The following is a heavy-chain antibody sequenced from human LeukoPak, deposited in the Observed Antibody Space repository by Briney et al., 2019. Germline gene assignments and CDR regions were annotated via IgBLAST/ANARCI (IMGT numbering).Heavy chain of an antibody. V-gene: IGHV3-48*02. Sequence: AGGSXXLSXXXXXXXXSSXXMNWVRXAPGKGLEWVSYISSSSSTIYYADSVKGRFTISRDNAKNSLYLQMNSLRDEDTAVYYCARVAWSRGGWGQGTLVTVSS. CDR3: ARVAWSRGG. D-gene: IGHD2-8*01. J-gene: IGHJ4*02. CDR2: ISSSSSTI. CDR1: XXXXSSXX.